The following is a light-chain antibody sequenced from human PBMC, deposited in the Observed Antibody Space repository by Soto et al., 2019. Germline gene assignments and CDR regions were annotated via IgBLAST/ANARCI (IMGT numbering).Light chain of an antibody. CDR3: QQFSGYPFT. V-gene: IGKV1-13*02. Sequence: AIQLTQSPSSLSASVGDRVTITCRASQGLSRALAWYQQKPGKAPNLLIYDASTLESGVPSRFSGSVSGTDFTLTINSLQPEDFATYYGQQFSGYPFTCGPGTTVDIK. J-gene: IGKJ3*01. CDR1: QGLSRA. CDR2: DAS.